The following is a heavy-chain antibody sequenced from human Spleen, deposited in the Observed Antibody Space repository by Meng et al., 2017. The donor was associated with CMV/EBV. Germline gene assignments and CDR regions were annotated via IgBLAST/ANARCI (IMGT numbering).Heavy chain of an antibody. J-gene: IGHJ4*02. V-gene: IGHV6-1*01. Sequence: AFSSDHVSIIESAWTCIRQSPSGGLEWLGRTYYKSKWYYDYAGSVKSRIAISPDTSKNRFSLHLNSVPPQDTAVYYCARDDYGIIDYWGQGTLVTVSS. CDR3: ARDDYGIIDY. D-gene: IGHD4-17*01. CDR2: TYYKSKWYY. CDR1: SDHVSIIESA.